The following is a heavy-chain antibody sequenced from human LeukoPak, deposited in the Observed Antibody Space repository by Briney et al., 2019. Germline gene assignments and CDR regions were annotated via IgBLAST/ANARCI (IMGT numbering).Heavy chain of an antibody. J-gene: IGHJ4*02. Sequence: GESLRLSCAASGFTVTSYAMSWVRQAPGKGLEWVSAISAGGENTDYADSVKGRFTISRDNSKNTLYLQVNSLRAEDTAAYYCAKSEGSSSARRFDYWGQGTLVTVSS. CDR3: AKSEGSSSARRFDY. D-gene: IGHD6-19*01. CDR2: ISAGGENT. CDR1: GFTVTSYA. V-gene: IGHV3-23*01.